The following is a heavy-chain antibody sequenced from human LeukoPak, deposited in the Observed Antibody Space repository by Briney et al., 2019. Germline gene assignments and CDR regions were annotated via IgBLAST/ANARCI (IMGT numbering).Heavy chain of an antibody. CDR1: GYTFLGYY. V-gene: IGHV1-2*02. Sequence: ASVKVSCKASGYTFLGYYIHWVRQAPGQGLEWMGWINLNSGGTNYAQRFQGRVTMTRDTSINTAYMELSSLTSDDAAVYYCAREVINTESYFLFCDYWGQGALVTVSS. J-gene: IGHJ4*02. CDR3: AREVINTESYFLFCDY. CDR2: INLNSGGT. D-gene: IGHD1-26*01.